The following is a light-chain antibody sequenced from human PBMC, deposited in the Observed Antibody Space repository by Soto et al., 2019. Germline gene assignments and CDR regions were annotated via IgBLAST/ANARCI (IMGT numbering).Light chain of an antibody. J-gene: IGKJ1*01. Sequence: AIQLTQSPSSLSASVGDRFTITCRASQGISRALAWYQQKPGKAPQLLIYDASSLESGVPSRFSGSSSGTDFTRTIRSPPHEDFATYYCQQFNSYPWTFGQGTKVEI. V-gene: IGKV1-13*02. CDR3: QQFNSYPWT. CDR2: DAS. CDR1: QGISRA.